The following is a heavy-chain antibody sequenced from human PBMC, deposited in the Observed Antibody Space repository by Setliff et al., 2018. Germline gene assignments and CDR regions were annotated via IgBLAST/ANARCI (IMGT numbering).Heavy chain of an antibody. Sequence: PGGSLRLSCAASGFTVSSYYMTWVRQAPGKGLEWVSVIYTGGSAYYADSVKGRFTISRDNSKNTLYLQMNSLRAEDTAVYYCAKNGFGVVALGVNNWFDPWGQGTLVTVSS. CDR3: AKNGFGVVALGVNNWFDP. D-gene: IGHD3-10*01. J-gene: IGHJ5*02. V-gene: IGHV3-53*01. CDR2: IYTGGSA. CDR1: GFTVSSYY.